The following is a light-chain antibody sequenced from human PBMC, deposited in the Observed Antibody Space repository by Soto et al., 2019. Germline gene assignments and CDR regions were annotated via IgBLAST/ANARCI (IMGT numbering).Light chain of an antibody. CDR1: SSDVGGYNY. Sequence: QSVLTQPPSASGSPGQSVTITCTGTSSDVGGYNYVSWYQQHPGKAPKLMIYEVSKRPSGVPDRFSGSKSGNKASLSVSGLQAEDEADYYCSSYAGSNNLYVFGTGTKVTVL. V-gene: IGLV2-8*01. J-gene: IGLJ1*01. CDR3: SSYAGSNNLYV. CDR2: EVS.